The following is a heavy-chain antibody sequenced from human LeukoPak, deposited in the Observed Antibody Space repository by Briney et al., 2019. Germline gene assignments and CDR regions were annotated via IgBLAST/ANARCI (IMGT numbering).Heavy chain of an antibody. V-gene: IGHV4-34*01. CDR3: ARGRRGFITMIVAPYYFDY. CDR2: INHSGST. CDR1: GGSFSGYY. J-gene: IGHJ4*02. Sequence: KSSETLSLTCAVYGGSFSGYYWSWIRQPPGKGLEWIGEINHSGSTNYNPSLKSRVTISVDTSKNQFSLKLSSVTAADTAVYYCARGRRGFITMIVAPYYFDYWGQGTLVTVSS. D-gene: IGHD3-22*01.